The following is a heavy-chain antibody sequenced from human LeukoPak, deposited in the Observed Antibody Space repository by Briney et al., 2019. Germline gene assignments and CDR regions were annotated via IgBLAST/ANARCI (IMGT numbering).Heavy chain of an antibody. J-gene: IGHJ5*02. CDR2: IYYSGIT. V-gene: IGHV4-59*08. CDR1: GGPISSYY. CDR3: ARQYTIFGVALGWFDP. Sequence: SETLSLTCTVPGGPISSYYWSWIRQPPGKGLAWIGYIYYSGITNYNPSLKSRVTISVDTSKNQFSLKLSSVTAADTAVYYCARQYTIFGVALGWFDPWGQGTMVTVSS. D-gene: IGHD3-3*01.